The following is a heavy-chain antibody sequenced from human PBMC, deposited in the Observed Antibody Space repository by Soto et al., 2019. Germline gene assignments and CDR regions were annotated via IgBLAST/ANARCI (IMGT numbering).Heavy chain of an antibody. CDR2: LYYSGST. CDR3: ARGQAFWTGYYRMPYYFDY. CDR1: GGSVSSGSYY. V-gene: IGHV4-61*01. Sequence: SETLSLTCTVSGGSVSSGSYYWSWIRQPPGRGLEYIGYLYYSGSTNYNPSLKSRVTISVDTPKNQFSLKLTSVTAADTAIYSCARGQAFWTGYYRMPYYFDYWGQGTLVTVYS. D-gene: IGHD3-3*01. J-gene: IGHJ4*02.